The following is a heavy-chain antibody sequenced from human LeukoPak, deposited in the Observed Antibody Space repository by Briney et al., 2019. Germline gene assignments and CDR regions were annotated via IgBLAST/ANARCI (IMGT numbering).Heavy chain of an antibody. J-gene: IGHJ5*02. D-gene: IGHD2-2*01. Sequence: ASVKVSCKASGYTFTSYGISWVRQAPGQGLEWMGWISAYNGNTNYAQKLQGRVTMTTDTSTCTAYMELRSLRSDDTAVYYCARLITYCSSTSCLMGKLGWFDPWGQGTLVTVSS. CDR1: GYTFTSYG. CDR2: ISAYNGNT. CDR3: ARLITYCSSTSCLMGKLGWFDP. V-gene: IGHV1-18*01.